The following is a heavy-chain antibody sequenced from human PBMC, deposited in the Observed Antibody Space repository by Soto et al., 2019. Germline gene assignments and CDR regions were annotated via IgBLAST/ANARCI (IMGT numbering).Heavy chain of an antibody. J-gene: IGHJ5*02. D-gene: IGHD1-26*01. CDR3: ARVIAGAGWFDP. CDR1: GDSVSSNSAT. V-gene: IGHV6-1*01. Sequence: SQTLSLTCAISGDSVSSNSATWSWIRQSPSRGLEWLGRTYYRSKWYNDYAVSVKSRITIDPDTSKNQFSLHLNSVTPEDTAVYYCARVIAGAGWFDPWGQGTLVTAPQ. CDR2: TYYRSKWYN.